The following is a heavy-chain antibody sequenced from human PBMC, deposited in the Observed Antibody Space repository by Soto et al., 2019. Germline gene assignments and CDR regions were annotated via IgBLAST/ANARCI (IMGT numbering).Heavy chain of an antibody. V-gene: IGHV3-48*02. D-gene: IGHD2-15*01. CDR2: ISSGSSII. CDR1: GFAFNSYS. Sequence: EVQLVESGGGLVQPGGSLSLSCAASGFAFNSYSVNWVRQAPGKGLEWVSYISSGSSIIYYADSVKGRFTISRDDAKNSLYLQMNSLRDEDTAVYYCARGVSCYHVDYGMDVWGQGTTVTVSS. J-gene: IGHJ6*02. CDR3: ARGVSCYHVDYGMDV.